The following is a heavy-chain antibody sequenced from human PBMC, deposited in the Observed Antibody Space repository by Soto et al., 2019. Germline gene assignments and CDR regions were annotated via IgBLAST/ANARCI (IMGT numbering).Heavy chain of an antibody. CDR3: AKVPVGATGRFDY. Sequence: WGSLRLSCAGSGFTFINYAIIFVRHSPWKGLAWVSAISGSGGSTYYADSVKGRFTISRDNSKNTLYLQMNSLRAEDTALYYCAKVPVGATGRFDYWGQGTLVTVSS. J-gene: IGHJ4*02. CDR2: ISGSGGST. CDR1: GFTFINYA. V-gene: IGHV3-23*01. D-gene: IGHD1-26*01.